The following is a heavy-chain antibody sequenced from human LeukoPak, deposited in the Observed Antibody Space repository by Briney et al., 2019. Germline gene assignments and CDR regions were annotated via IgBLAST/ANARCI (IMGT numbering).Heavy chain of an antibody. CDR2: IYYSGST. V-gene: IGHV4-30-4*01. CDR1: GGSISSGDYY. D-gene: IGHD6-13*01. J-gene: IGHJ4*02. Sequence: PSQTLSLTCTVSGGSISSGDYYWSWIRQPPGEGLEWIGYIYYSGSTNYNPSLKSRVTISVDTSKNQFSLKLSSVTAADTAVYYCARSMTYRSTWYTDYWGQGTLVTVSS. CDR3: ARSMTYRSTWYTDY.